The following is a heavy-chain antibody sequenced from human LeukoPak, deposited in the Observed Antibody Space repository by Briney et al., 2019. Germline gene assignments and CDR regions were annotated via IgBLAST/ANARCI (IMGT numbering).Heavy chain of an antibody. V-gene: IGHV4-39*07. CDR1: GGCISSSSYY. J-gene: IGHJ6*03. D-gene: IGHD1-26*01. Sequence: SETLSLTCTVSGGCISSSSYYWGWIRQPPGKGLESIGSIYYSGSTYYNPSLKSRVTISVDTSKNQFSLKLSSVTAADTAVYYCARRVGGYRLYYYYYYMDVWGKGTTVTISS. CDR3: ARRVGGYRLYYYYYYMDV. CDR2: IYYSGST.